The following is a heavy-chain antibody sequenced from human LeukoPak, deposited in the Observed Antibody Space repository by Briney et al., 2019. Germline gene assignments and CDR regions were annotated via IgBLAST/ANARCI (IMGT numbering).Heavy chain of an antibody. J-gene: IGHJ4*01. Sequence: KPSETLSLTCTVSGDSISSTSYYWDWIRQPPGKGLEWIGSIYNSGTTYYNPSLKSRVTISVDTSKNQFSLKVSSVTAADTAVYYCASHVYGLGSFNYWGQGTLVTVSS. CDR1: GDSISSTSYY. CDR2: IYNSGTT. CDR3: ASHVYGLGSFNY. D-gene: IGHD3-10*01. V-gene: IGHV4-39*01.